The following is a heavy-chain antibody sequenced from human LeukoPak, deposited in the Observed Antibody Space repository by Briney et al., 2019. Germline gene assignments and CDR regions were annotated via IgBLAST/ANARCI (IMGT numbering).Heavy chain of an antibody. CDR1: VGSISNSTYY. Sequence: SETLSLTCIVSVGSISNSTYYWGSIRQPPGKGLEWIGRIYYSGYTYYNPSLKSRVTISVDTSKNQFSLKLSSVTAADTAVYYCARHSPGYYYYDMDVWGQGTTVTVSS. CDR3: ARHSPGYYYYDMDV. J-gene: IGHJ6*02. CDR2: IYYSGYT. V-gene: IGHV4-39*01.